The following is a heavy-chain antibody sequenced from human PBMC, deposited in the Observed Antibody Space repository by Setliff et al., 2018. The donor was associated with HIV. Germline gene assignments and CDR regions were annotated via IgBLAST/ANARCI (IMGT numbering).Heavy chain of an antibody. CDR2: INPNSGGT. CDR3: ASGEYSSSWSFRRKNNWFDP. J-gene: IGHJ5*02. V-gene: IGHV1-2*06. CDR1: GYTFTGYY. Sequence: GASVKVSCKASGYTFTGYYMHWVRQAPGPGLEWMGRINPNSGGTNYAQKFQGGVTMTRDTSISTAYMELSRLRSDDTAVYYCASGEYSSSWSFRRKNNWFDPWGQGTLVTVSS. D-gene: IGHD6-13*01.